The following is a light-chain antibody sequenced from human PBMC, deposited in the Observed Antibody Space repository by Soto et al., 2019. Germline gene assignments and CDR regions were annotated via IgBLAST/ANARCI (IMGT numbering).Light chain of an antibody. CDR2: DVS. Sequence: QSELTQPASVTVSHRQSITISSTGTSSDVGGYNYVSWYQQHPGKAPKLMIYDVSNRPSGVSNRFSGSKSGNTASLTISGLQAEDEADYYCSSYTSSSTPLYVFGAGTKVTVL. V-gene: IGLV2-14*01. CDR1: SSDVGGYNY. J-gene: IGLJ1*01. CDR3: SSYTSSSTPLYV.